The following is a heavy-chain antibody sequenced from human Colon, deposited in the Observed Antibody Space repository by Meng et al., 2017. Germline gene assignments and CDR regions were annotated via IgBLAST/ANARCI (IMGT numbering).Heavy chain of an antibody. CDR1: GFTFSSYA. J-gene: IGHJ4*02. CDR3: ASERTPLAAAGTELDY. D-gene: IGHD6-13*01. V-gene: IGHV3-30*04. Sequence: GESLKISCAASGFTFSSYAMHWVRQAPGKGLEWVAVISYDGSNKYYADSVKGRFTISRDNSKNTLYLQMNSLRAEDTAVYYCASERTPLAAAGTELDYWGQGTLVTVS. CDR2: ISYDGSNK.